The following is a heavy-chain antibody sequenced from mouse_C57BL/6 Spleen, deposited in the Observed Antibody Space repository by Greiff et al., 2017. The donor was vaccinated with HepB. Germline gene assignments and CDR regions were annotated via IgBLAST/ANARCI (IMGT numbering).Heavy chain of an antibody. CDR1: GYAFSSSW. CDR2: IYPGDGDT. D-gene: IGHD1-1*01. J-gene: IGHJ4*01. V-gene: IGHV1-82*01. CDR3: ARSITTVVATSDYAMDY. Sequence: VQLQQSGPELVKPGASVKISCKASGYAFSSSWMNWVKQRPGKGLEWIGRIYPGDGDTNYNGKFKGKATLTADKSSSTAYMQLSSLTSEDSAVYFCARSITTVVATSDYAMDYWGQGTSVTVSS.